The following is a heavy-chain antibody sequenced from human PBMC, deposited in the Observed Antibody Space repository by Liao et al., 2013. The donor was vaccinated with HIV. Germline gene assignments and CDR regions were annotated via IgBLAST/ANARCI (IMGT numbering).Heavy chain of an antibody. CDR1: GASIMAKY. V-gene: IGHV4-4*07. D-gene: IGHD3-22*01. CDR3: AGDSDTPKWFFY. CDR2: MHTSGVT. J-gene: IGHJ4*02. Sequence: QVQLRQWGPLLLKPSETLSLTCTVSGASIMAKYWAWMRQSAGKGLECLGIMHTSGVTDYNPALKSRVTMSRDTSTNQISLRLTSVIDADTAVYYCAGDSDTPKWFFYWGQGTLVTVSS.